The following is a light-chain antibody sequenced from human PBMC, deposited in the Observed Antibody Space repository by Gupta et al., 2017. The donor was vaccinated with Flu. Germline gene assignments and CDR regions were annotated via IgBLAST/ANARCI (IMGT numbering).Light chain of an antibody. V-gene: IGLV1-40*01. CDR2: GNN. J-gene: IGLJ2*01. CDR1: SSNIGAGSH. CDR3: QSYDSSLTGSV. Sequence: QPVLTQPPSVSGAPGQWVTISCTGSSSNIGAGSHVHWYQQLPGTAPRLLIYGNNNRPSGVPDRFSGSKSGTSASLAITGLQAEDESVYYCQSYDSSLTGSVFGGGTKLTVL.